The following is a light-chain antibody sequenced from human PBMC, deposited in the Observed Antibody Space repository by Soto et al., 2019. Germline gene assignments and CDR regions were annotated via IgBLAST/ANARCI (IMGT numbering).Light chain of an antibody. V-gene: IGKV1-9*01. CDR1: QDISSF. Sequence: IQLTQSPSSLSASVGDRVTITCRASQDISSFLAWYQQKPGKAPKLLIFAASTLQSGVPSRFSGSGSGTDFTLTISCLQSEDFATYYCQQYYSYPQAFGGGTKVDIK. CDR3: QQYYSYPQA. J-gene: IGKJ4*01. CDR2: AAS.